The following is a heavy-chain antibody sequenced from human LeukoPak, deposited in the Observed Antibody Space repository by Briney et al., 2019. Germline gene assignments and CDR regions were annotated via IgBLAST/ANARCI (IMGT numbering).Heavy chain of an antibody. Sequence: PGGSLRLSCAASGFTFSSYGMYWVRQAPGKGLEWVAVISYDGSNKYYADSVKGRFTISRDNSKNTLYFQMNSLRAEDTAVYYCARDGRYCSGGRCYSDYGGFDFWGQGTLVTVSS. D-gene: IGHD2-15*01. J-gene: IGHJ4*02. CDR3: ARDGRYCSGGRCYSDYGGFDF. CDR2: ISYDGSNK. CDR1: GFTFSSYG. V-gene: IGHV3-30*03.